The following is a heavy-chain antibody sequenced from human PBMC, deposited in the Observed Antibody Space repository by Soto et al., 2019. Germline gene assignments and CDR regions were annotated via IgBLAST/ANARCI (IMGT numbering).Heavy chain of an antibody. CDR3: ARDHGSGSYTAY. J-gene: IGHJ4*02. D-gene: IGHD3-10*01. V-gene: IGHV4-34*01. CDR1: GGSFSGYY. CDR2: INHSGST. Sequence: SETLSLTCGVYGGSFSGYYCSWIRQPPGKGLEWIGEINHSGSTNYNPSLKSRVTISVDTSKNQFSLKLSSVTAADTAVYYCARDHGSGSYTAYWGQGTLVTVSS.